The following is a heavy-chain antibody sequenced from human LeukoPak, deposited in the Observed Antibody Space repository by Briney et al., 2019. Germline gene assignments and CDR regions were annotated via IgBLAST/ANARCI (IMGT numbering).Heavy chain of an antibody. V-gene: IGHV4-4*02. CDR3: ARGKQQLVPPFDY. CDR2: IHPSGEI. D-gene: IGHD6-13*01. Sequence: SQSLSLTCVVSGGSISSSNWWSWVRQPPGKGLEWIGEIHPSGEINYNPSLKSRVTISLDKSKNQFSLKMTSVTAADTAIYYCARGKQQLVPPFDYWGQGALVTVSS. CDR1: GGSISSSNW. J-gene: IGHJ4*02.